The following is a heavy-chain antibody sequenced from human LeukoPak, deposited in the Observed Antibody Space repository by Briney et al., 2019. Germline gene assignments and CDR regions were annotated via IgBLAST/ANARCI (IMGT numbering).Heavy chain of an antibody. D-gene: IGHD6-13*01. CDR1: GFTLSSYS. CDR3: ARDSTGYSRNCDY. Sequence: GGAPLPSLAAPGFTLSSYSMNLGRQAPGKGAGWVSSISSSSSYIYYADSVKGRFTIPRDNAKNSLYLQMNSLRAEDTAVYYCARDSTGYSRNCDYWGQGTLVTVSS. V-gene: IGHV3-21*01. CDR2: ISSSSSYI. J-gene: IGHJ4*02.